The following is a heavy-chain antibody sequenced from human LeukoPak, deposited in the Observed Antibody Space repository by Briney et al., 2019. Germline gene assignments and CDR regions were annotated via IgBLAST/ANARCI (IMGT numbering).Heavy chain of an antibody. CDR2: IYSGGST. D-gene: IGHD3-22*01. J-gene: IGHJ4*02. Sequence: GSLRLSCAASGFTFSDYYMSWVRQAPGKGLEWVSVIYSGGSTYYADSVKGRFTISRDNSKNTLYLQMNSLRAEDTAVYYCARESGYYDSGGYFDYWGQGTLVTVSS. CDR1: GFTFSDYY. CDR3: ARESGYYDSGGYFDY. V-gene: IGHV3-53*01.